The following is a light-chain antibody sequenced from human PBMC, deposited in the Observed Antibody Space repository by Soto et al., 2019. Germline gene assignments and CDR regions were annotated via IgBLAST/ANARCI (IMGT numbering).Light chain of an antibody. CDR3: QQYNSYPWT. CDR1: QSLHSNF. Sequence: EIVLTQSPATLSLSPGERATLSCRASQSLHSNFLVWYQQKPGQAPRLLISSASNRATGIPDRFSGSGSGTEFTLTISSLQPDDFATYYCQQYNSYPWTFGQGTTGDTK. J-gene: IGKJ1*01. V-gene: IGKV3-20*01. CDR2: SAS.